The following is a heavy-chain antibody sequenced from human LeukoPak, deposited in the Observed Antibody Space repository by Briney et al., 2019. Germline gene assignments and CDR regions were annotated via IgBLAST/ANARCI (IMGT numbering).Heavy chain of an antibody. J-gene: IGHJ2*01. V-gene: IGHV3-7*01. CDR2: INQDGNEQ. Sequence: PGGSLRLSCVASGFTFSGYWMTWVRQAPGKGPEWVANINQDGNEQYYVDSMKGRFTISRDNAKNSLYLQMNSLSAEDTAVYYCARVLPVLNWYFDLWGRGTLVTVSS. CDR3: ARVLPVLNWYFDL. CDR1: GFTFSGYW. D-gene: IGHD2/OR15-2a*01.